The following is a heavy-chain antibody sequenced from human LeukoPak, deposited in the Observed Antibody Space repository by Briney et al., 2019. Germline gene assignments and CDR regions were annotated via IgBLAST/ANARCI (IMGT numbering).Heavy chain of an antibody. V-gene: IGHV4-59*01. CDR3: AREGRGDSMSSFDY. CDR1: GGSISSYY. Sequence: SETLSLTCTVSGGSISSYYWSWIRQPPGKGLEWIGYIYYSGSTNYNPSLKSRVTISVDTSKNQFSLKLSSVTAADTAVYYCAREGRGDSMSSFDYWGQGTLVTVSS. J-gene: IGHJ4*02. CDR2: IYYSGST. D-gene: IGHD3-22*01.